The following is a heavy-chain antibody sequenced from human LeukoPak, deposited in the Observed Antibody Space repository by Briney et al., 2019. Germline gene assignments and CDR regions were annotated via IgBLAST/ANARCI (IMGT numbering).Heavy chain of an antibody. CDR1: GFTFSSYA. CDR2: ISGSGGST. CDR3: ATAFIVVVPAATSQPDY. J-gene: IGHJ4*02. D-gene: IGHD2-2*01. V-gene: IGHV3-23*01. Sequence: SGGSLRLSCAASGFTFSSYAMSWVRQAPGKGLGWVSPISGSGGSTYYADSVKGRFTISRDNSKNTLYLQMNSLRAEDTAVYYCATAFIVVVPAATSQPDYWGQGTLVTVSS.